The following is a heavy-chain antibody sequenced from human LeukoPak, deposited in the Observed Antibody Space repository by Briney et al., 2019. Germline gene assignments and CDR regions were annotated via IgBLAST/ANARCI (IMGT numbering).Heavy chain of an antibody. Sequence: ASVKVSCKASGYTFTSYDINWVRQATGQGLEWMGWMNPNSGNTGYAQKFQGRVTMTRNTSISTAYMELSSLRSEDTAVYYCARAPGRAVRGVTSSSLDSWGKEPLVTVSS. D-gene: IGHD3-10*01. CDR1: GYTFTSYD. J-gene: IGHJ4*02. V-gene: IGHV1-8*01. CDR2: MNPNSGNT. CDR3: ARAPGRAVRGVTSSSLDS.